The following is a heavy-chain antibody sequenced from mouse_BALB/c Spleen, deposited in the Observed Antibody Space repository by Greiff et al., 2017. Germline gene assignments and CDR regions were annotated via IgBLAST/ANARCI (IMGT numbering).Heavy chain of an antibody. J-gene: IGHJ2*01. CDR2: ISSGGST. CDR1: GFTFSSYA. Sequence: DVMLVESGGGLVKPGGSLKLSCAASGFTFSSYAMSWVRQTPEKRLEWVASISSGGSTYYPDSVKGRFTISRDNARNILYLQMSSLRSEDTAMYYCARQGSNWDFDYWGQGTTLTVSS. D-gene: IGHD4-1*01. CDR3: ARQGSNWDFDY. V-gene: IGHV5-6-5*01.